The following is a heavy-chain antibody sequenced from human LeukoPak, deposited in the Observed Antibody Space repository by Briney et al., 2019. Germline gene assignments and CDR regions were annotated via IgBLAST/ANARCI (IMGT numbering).Heavy chain of an antibody. CDR2: INQDGGEK. D-gene: IGHD2-2*01. J-gene: IGHJ4*02. V-gene: IGHV3-7*01. CDR1: GFTFSSNW. Sequence: GGSLRLSCAASGFTFSSNWMTWVRQAPGKGLEWVANINQDGGEKYYVDSVKGRFTISRDNAKNSLYLQMNSLRAEDTAVYHCTTGRSCTTCYLPDYWGQGTLVTVSS. CDR3: TTGRSCTTCYLPDY.